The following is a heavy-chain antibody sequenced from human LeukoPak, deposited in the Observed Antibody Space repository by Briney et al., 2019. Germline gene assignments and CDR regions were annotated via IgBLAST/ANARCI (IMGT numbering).Heavy chain of an antibody. Sequence: SETLSLTCGVSGGSVSSTNWWTWIRQPPGKGLEWIGEVHLDGRTNFNPSLKSRLTMSVDLSGNHVSLKLTSVTAADTAVYYCAREGGFYRPLDYSGQGTLVTVSS. J-gene: IGHJ4*02. D-gene: IGHD6-25*01. CDR1: GGSVSSTNW. CDR2: VHLDGRT. V-gene: IGHV4-4*02. CDR3: AREGGFYRPLDY.